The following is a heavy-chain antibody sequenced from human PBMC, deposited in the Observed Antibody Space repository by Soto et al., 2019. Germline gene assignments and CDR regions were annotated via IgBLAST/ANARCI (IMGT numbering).Heavy chain of an antibody. CDR1: GGSISGHY. CDR3: ARVGSSGWSPDY. D-gene: IGHD6-19*01. Sequence: SETLSPTCTVSGGSISGHYWIWIRQSPGKGLEWIGYIFYTGSTNYNPSLKSRVTLSVDTSKNQFSLRLCSVTAADTAVYYCARVGSSGWSPDYWGQGTLVTVSS. V-gene: IGHV4-59*11. J-gene: IGHJ4*02. CDR2: IFYTGST.